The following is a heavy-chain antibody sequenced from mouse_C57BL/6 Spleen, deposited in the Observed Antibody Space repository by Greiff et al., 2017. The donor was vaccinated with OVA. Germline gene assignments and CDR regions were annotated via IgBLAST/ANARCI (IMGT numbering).Heavy chain of an antibody. V-gene: IGHV5-9*01. D-gene: IGHD1-1*01. CDR3: ARHDYYGSDWYFDV. Sequence: EVQLQESGGGLVKPGGSLKLSCAASGFTFSSYTMSWVRQTPEKRLEWVATISGGGGNTYYPDSVKGRFTISRDNAKNTLYLQRSSLRSEDTALYYCARHDYYGSDWYFDVWGTGTTVTVSS. J-gene: IGHJ1*03. CDR1: GFTFSSYT. CDR2: ISGGGGNT.